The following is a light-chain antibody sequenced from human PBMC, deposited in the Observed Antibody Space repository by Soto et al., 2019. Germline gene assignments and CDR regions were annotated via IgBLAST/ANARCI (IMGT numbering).Light chain of an antibody. CDR1: QSIGDS. V-gene: IGKV1-5*01. CDR3: QQYNTYST. J-gene: IGKJ5*01. Sequence: IQMTQSPSTLSASVGDRVTITCRASQSIGDSLAWYQQKPGKAPKALIYDASTLRSGVPSRFSGGGSGTEFTLTISSLQPDDFATYYCQQYNTYSTFGQGTRLEIK. CDR2: DAS.